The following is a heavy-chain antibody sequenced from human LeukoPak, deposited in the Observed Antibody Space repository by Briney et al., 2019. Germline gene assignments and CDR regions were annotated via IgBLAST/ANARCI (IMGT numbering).Heavy chain of an antibody. CDR2: IYWDDDK. CDR1: GFSLSFSGVG. Sequence: KESGPTLVKPTQTLTLTCTFSGFSLSFSGVGVGWIRQPPGKALEWLAVIYWDDDKRYSPSLKSRLTITTDTSKNQVVLSMTNVAPVDTGTYFCAHRHGSGWYEAGFDDWGQGTLVTVSS. CDR3: AHRHGSGWYEAGFDD. D-gene: IGHD6-19*01. J-gene: IGHJ4*02. V-gene: IGHV2-5*02.